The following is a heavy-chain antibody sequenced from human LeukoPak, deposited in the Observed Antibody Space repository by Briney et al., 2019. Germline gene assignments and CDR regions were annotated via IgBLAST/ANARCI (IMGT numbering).Heavy chain of an antibody. Sequence: GGSLRLSCAASGFTFSSYSMNWVRQAPGKGLEWVSSISSSSSDIYYADSLKGRFTISRDNAQNSLYLQMNSLRAEDTAVYYCARGRDYYDSSGYYYVDEFDYWGQGTLVTVSS. CDR1: GFTFSSYS. V-gene: IGHV3-21*01. CDR3: ARGRDYYDSSGYYYVDEFDY. CDR2: ISSSSSDI. D-gene: IGHD3-22*01. J-gene: IGHJ4*02.